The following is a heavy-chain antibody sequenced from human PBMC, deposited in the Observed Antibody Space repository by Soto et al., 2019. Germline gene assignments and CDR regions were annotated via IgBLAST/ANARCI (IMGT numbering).Heavy chain of an antibody. CDR3: ARDLNYYGSGSSRRGFDP. J-gene: IGHJ5*02. CDR2: IYYSGST. Sequence: KSSETLSLTCTVSGGSISSGGYYWSWIRQHPGKGLEWIGYIYYSGSTYYNASLKSRVTISVDTSKNQFSLKLSSVTAADTAVYYCARDLNYYGSGSSRRGFDPWGQGTMVTVSS. D-gene: IGHD3-10*01. V-gene: IGHV4-31*03. CDR1: GGSISSGGYY.